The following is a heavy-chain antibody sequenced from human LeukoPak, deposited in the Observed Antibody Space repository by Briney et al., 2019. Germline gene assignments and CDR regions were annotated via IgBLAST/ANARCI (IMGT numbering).Heavy chain of an antibody. CDR3: ARHWDYDFWSGYYPTIDY. Sequence: SETLSLTCTVSGGSISSSSYYWGWIRQPPGKGLEWIGSIYYSGSTYYNPSLKSRVTISVDTSKNQFSLKLSSVTAADTALYYCARHWDYDFWSGYYPTIDYWGQGTLVTVSS. D-gene: IGHD3-3*01. CDR2: IYYSGST. J-gene: IGHJ4*02. V-gene: IGHV4-39*01. CDR1: GGSISSSSYY.